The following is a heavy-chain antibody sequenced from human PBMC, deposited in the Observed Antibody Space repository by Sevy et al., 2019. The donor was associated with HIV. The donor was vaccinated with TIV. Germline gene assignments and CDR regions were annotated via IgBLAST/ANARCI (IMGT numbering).Heavy chain of an antibody. D-gene: IGHD6-6*01. CDR3: ARDVLVSRSSSSKYYYYGMDV. J-gene: IGHJ6*02. CDR1: GFTFSSYW. CDR2: INSDGSST. Sequence: GGSLRLSCAASGFTFSSYWMHWVRQAPGKGLVWVSRINSDGSSTSYADSVKGRFTIPRDNAKNTLYLQMNSLRAEDTAVYYCARDVLVSRSSSSKYYYYGMDVWGQGTTVTVSS. V-gene: IGHV3-74*01.